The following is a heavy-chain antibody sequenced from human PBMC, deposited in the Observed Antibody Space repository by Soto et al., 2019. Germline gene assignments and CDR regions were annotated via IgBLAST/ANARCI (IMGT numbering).Heavy chain of an antibody. J-gene: IGHJ5*02. CDR1: GFSLSTSGVG. V-gene: IGHV2-5*02. Sequence: QITLKESGPTLVKPTQTLTLTCTFSGFSLSTSGVGVGWIRQPPGKALEWLALIYWDDAKRHSPSLKSRLAITKATSKNHVVLTMTNMDPVDTATSYCAHMQQLVWLDPWGQGTLVTVSS. CDR3: AHMQQLVWLDP. D-gene: IGHD6-13*01. CDR2: IYWDDAK.